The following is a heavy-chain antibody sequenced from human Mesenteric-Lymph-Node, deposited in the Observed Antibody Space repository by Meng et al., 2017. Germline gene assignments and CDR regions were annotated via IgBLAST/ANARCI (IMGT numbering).Heavy chain of an antibody. CDR3: ARALEYTGSYFY. CDR2: INHSGDT. J-gene: IGHJ4*02. D-gene: IGHD3-10*01. CDR1: GGSFNGYY. V-gene: IGHV4-34*01. Sequence: QVQLQQWGAGLLRPSETLSLTCAVYGGSFNGYYWSWIRQPPGKGLEWIGEINHSGDTDYNSSLKSRVPISRDTSKNQFSLKLTSVTAADTAVYYCARALEYTGSYFYWGQGTLVTVSS.